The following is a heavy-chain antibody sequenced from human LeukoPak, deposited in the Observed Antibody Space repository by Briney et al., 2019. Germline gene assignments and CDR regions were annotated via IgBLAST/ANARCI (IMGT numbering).Heavy chain of an antibody. J-gene: IGHJ6*03. CDR2: IYTSGST. D-gene: IGHD2-2*01. CDR3: ARAGRNYCSSTSCLGPYYMDV. CDR1: GGSISSGSYY. V-gene: IGHV4-61*02. Sequence: SETLSLTCTVSGGSISSGSYYWSWIRQPAGKGLEWIGRIYTSGSTNYNPSLKNRVTISVDTSKNQFSLKLSSVTAADTAVYYCARAGRNYCSSTSCLGPYYMDVWGKGTTVTVSS.